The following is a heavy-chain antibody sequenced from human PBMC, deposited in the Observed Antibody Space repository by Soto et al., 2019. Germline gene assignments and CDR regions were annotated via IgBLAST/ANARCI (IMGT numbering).Heavy chain of an antibody. CDR3: ARWSDYDYYFVY. CDR1: GYTFNNYA. D-gene: IGHD5-12*01. V-gene: IGHV1-3*01. Sequence: QVQLVQSGAEVKKPGASVKVSCEASGYTFNNYAMHWVRQAPGQRLEWMGYISGGNGNTKYSEKLEGRVAITRDTSASTVYLELSSLSSEDTAVYYCARWSDYDYYFVYWGQGTRVIVSS. CDR2: ISGGNGNT. J-gene: IGHJ4*02.